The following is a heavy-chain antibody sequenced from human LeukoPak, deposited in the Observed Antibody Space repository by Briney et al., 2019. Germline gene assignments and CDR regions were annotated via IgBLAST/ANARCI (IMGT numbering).Heavy chain of an antibody. Sequence: PGGSLRLSCAASGFTVSSNYMSWVRQAPGKGLEWGSVIYSGGSTYYADSVKGRFTISRDNSKNTLYLQMDSLRAEDTAVYYCARDPGGPHTVKWDAFDIWGQGTMVTVSS. CDR3: ARDPGGPHTVKWDAFDI. CDR2: IYSGGST. V-gene: IGHV3-53*01. J-gene: IGHJ3*02. CDR1: GFTVSSNY. D-gene: IGHD2-2*02.